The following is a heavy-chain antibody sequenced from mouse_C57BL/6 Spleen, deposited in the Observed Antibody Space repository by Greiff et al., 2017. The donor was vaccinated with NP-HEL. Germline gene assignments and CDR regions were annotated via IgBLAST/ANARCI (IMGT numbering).Heavy chain of an antibody. V-gene: IGHV1-80*01. J-gene: IGHJ2*01. D-gene: IGHD2-5*01. CDR1: GYAFSSYW. CDR3: ATYSNYGAGGFDY. CDR2: IYPGDGDT. Sequence: VQLQQSGAELVKPGASVKISCKASGYAFSSYWMNWVKQWPGKGLEWIGQIYPGDGDTNYNGKFKGKATLTADKSSSTAYMQLSSLTSEDAAVYFCATYSNYGAGGFDYWGQGTTLTVSS.